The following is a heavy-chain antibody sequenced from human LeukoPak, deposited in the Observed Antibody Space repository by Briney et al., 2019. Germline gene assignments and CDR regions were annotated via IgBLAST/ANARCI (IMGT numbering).Heavy chain of an antibody. CDR3: ARGGPKAAAIMEQQLAPFDY. Sequence: SETLSLTCAVYGGSFSGYYWSWIRQPPGKGLVWIGEINHSGSTNYNPSLKSRVTISVDTSKNQFSLKLSSVTAADTAVYYCARGGPKAAAIMEQQLAPFDYWGQGTLVTVSS. V-gene: IGHV4-34*01. CDR2: INHSGST. J-gene: IGHJ4*02. CDR1: GGSFSGYY. D-gene: IGHD6-13*01.